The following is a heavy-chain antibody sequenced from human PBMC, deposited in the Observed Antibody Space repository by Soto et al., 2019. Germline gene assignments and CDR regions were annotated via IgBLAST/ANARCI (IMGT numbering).Heavy chain of an antibody. CDR1: GGSIRSYY. D-gene: IGHD5-18*01. Sequence: PSETLCLTCPVSGGSIRSYYWSWIRQPPGKGLEWIGYIFYSGNTNYNPSLRSRVTISVDTSKNQFSLKLSSVTAADTAVYYCARDSGYGDPFDYWGQGTLVTVSS. CDR2: IFYSGNT. CDR3: ARDSGYGDPFDY. V-gene: IGHV4-59*01. J-gene: IGHJ4*02.